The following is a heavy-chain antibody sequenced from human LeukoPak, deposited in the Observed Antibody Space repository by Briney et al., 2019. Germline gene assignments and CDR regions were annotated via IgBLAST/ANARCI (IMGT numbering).Heavy chain of an antibody. CDR2: IYHSGGT. Sequence: PSETLSLTCAVSGYPISSGYLWGWLRQPPGKGLEWIGSIYHSGGTNYSPSLKSRVTISVGTSKNQFSLMLSSVTAADTAVYYCARGSGSGSYGALDHWGQGMLVTVSS. D-gene: IGHD3-10*01. J-gene: IGHJ4*02. CDR3: ARGSGSGSYGALDH. CDR1: GYPISSGYL. V-gene: IGHV4-38-2*01.